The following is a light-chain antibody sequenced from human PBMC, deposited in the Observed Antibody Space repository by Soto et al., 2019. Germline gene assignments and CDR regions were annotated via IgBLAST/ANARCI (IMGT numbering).Light chain of an antibody. V-gene: IGKV3-20*01. CDR2: GAS. Sequence: EIVLTQSPGTLSLSPGDRATLSCRASQSINSNYLAWYQQKPGQAPRLLIYGASSRATGIPDRFSGSGSGTDFTLTISRLEPEDFAVYYCQQYGTSRPFTFGGGTKVEIK. CDR1: QSINSNY. CDR3: QQYGTSRPFT. J-gene: IGKJ4*01.